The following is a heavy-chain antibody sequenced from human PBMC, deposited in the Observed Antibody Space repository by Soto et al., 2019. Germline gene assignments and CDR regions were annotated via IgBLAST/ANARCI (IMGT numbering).Heavy chain of an antibody. Sequence: GPGPQAPSETLSLTCTVSGGSISSYYWSWIRQPPGKGLEWIGYIYYSGSTNYNPPLKSRVTISVDTSKNQFSLKLSSVTAADTAIYYCARMETFGSLNWFDPWGQGTLVTVSS. V-gene: IGHV4-59*01. D-gene: IGHD3-16*01. CDR2: IYYSGST. CDR1: GGSISSYY. CDR3: ARMETFGSLNWFDP. J-gene: IGHJ5*02.